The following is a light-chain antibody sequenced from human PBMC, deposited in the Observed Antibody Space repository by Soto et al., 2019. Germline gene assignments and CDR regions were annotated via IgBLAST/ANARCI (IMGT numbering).Light chain of an antibody. CDR1: QSVISNY. CDR2: GAS. CDR3: QQYGSSTGT. J-gene: IGKJ1*01. Sequence: EVVLTQYTGTLSFSPGERSSLSCMSSQSVISNYLAWYQQKPGQAPRLLIYGASSRATGIPDRFSGSGSGTDFTLTISRLEPEDFAVYYCQQYGSSTGTFGQGTKVDIK. V-gene: IGKV3-20*01.